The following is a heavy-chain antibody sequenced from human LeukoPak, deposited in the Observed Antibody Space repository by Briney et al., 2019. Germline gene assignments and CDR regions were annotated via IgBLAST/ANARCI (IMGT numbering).Heavy chain of an antibody. V-gene: IGHV4-4*07. CDR1: GGSISSDY. J-gene: IGHJ4*02. CDR3: VGWSATRIDY. Sequence: SETLSLTCTVSGGSISSDYWSWIRQPAGKGLEWIGRIYSSGSTNNNPSLKSRVTMSVDTSKNQFSLKLSSVTAADTAVYYCVGWSATRIDYWGQGTLVTVSS. CDR2: IYSSGST. D-gene: IGHD3-3*01.